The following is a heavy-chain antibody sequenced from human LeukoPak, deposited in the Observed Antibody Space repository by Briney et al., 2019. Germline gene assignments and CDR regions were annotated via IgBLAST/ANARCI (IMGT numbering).Heavy chain of an antibody. CDR3: ARGLAVAGTKWFDP. CDR2: VYYSGIT. V-gene: IGHV4-59*01. J-gene: IGHJ5*02. CDR1: GGSISSYY. D-gene: IGHD6-19*01. Sequence: SETLSLTCTISGGSISSYYWSWIRQPPGKGLEWIGYVYYSGITNYNPSLKSRVTMSVDTSSNHFSLKLTSVTAADTAVYYCARGLAVAGTKWFDPWGQGTLVTVSS.